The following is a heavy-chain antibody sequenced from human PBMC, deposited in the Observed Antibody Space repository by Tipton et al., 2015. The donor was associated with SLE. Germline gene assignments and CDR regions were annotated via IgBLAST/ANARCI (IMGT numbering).Heavy chain of an antibody. CDR3: ARGTSSEYYFDY. Sequence: GSLRLSCAASGFTFSSYWMHWVRQAPGKGLVWVSRINSDGSSTSYADSVKGRFTISRDNAKNTLNLQMNSLRAEDTAVYYCARGTSSEYYFDYWGQGTLVTVSS. J-gene: IGHJ4*02. V-gene: IGHV3-74*01. D-gene: IGHD3-10*01. CDR1: GFTFSSYW. CDR2: INSDGSST.